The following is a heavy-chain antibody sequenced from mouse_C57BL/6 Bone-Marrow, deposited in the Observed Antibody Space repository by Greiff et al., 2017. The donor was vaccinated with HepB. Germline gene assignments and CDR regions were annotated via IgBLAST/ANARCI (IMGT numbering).Heavy chain of an antibody. CDR1: GYTFTSYW. J-gene: IGHJ4*01. D-gene: IGHD1-1*01. CDR2: IDPSDSYT. V-gene: IGHV1-69*01. CDR3: ARSPLTTVVAYYAMDY. Sequence: QVQLQQPGAELVMPGASVKLSCKASGYTFTSYWMHWVKQRPGQGLEWIGEIDPSDSYTNYNQKFKGKSTLTVDKSSSTAYMQLSSLTSEDSAVYYCARSPLTTVVAYYAMDYWGQGTSVTVSS.